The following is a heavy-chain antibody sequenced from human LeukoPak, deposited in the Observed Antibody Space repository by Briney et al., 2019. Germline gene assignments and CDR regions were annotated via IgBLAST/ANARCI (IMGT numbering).Heavy chain of an antibody. CDR2: TSYDGSNK. Sequence: GGSLRLSCAASGFTFSSYGMHWVRQAPGKGLEWVAVTSYDGSNKYYADSVKGRFTISRDNSKNTLYLQMNSLRAEDTAVYYCAKEKADGSGDLDYWGQGTLVTVSS. V-gene: IGHV3-30*18. J-gene: IGHJ4*02. CDR1: GFTFSSYG. D-gene: IGHD3-10*01. CDR3: AKEKADGSGDLDY.